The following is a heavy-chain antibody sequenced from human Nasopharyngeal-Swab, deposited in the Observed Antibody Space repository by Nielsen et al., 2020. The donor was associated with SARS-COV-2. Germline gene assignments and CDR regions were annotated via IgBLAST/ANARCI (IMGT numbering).Heavy chain of an antibody. V-gene: IGHV4-59*01. CDR2: IYYSGST. Sequence: LRLSCTVPGGSIRAYHWSWAPQPQGKGLEWIGYIYYSGSTKYNPFLKSRVTMSVDTSQNKFSLMVSSVTAADTAVYYCARESIATTVTPSGPFRNYQYYYYGIDVWGQGTTVTVSS. J-gene: IGHJ6*02. CDR1: GGSIRAYH. CDR3: ARESIATTVTPSGPFRNYQYYYYGIDV. D-gene: IGHD4-17*01.